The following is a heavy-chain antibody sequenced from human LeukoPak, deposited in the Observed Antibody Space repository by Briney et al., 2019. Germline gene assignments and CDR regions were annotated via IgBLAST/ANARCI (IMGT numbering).Heavy chain of an antibody. CDR1: GFTASTNC. V-gene: IGHV3-53*04. Sequence: GGSLRLSCAASGFTASTNCMTWVRQAPGKGLEWVSTIYSGGTTYYADSVMGRFTISRHNSRNTLYLQMNSLRAEDTAVYYCARVDTVMAYYFDLWGQGNPGHRLL. CDR2: IYSGGTT. D-gene: IGHD5-18*01. CDR3: ARVDTVMAYYFDL. J-gene: IGHJ4*02.